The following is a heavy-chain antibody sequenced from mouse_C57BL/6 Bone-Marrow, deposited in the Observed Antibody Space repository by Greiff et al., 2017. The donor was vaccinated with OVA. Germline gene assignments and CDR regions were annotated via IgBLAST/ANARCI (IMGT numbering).Heavy chain of an antibody. Sequence: EVMLVESGGGLVKPGGSLKLSCAASGFTFSSYAMSWVRQTPEKRLEWVATISDGGSYNHYPDNVKGRITISRDNAKNNLYLQMSHLKSEDTAMYYCARDLIYYDYPFAYWGQGTLVTVSA. CDR1: GFTFSSYA. V-gene: IGHV5-4*01. D-gene: IGHD2-4*01. J-gene: IGHJ3*01. CDR2: ISDGGSYN. CDR3: ARDLIYYDYPFAY.